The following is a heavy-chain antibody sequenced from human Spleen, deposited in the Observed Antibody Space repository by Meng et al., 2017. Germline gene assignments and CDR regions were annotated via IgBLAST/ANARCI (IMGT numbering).Heavy chain of an antibody. D-gene: IGHD6-13*01. V-gene: IGHV1-2*06. CDR2: INPNSGGT. Sequence: QGRLWQSGPGGRKLGASVKGSCKASGYTFAAYWIQWVRQAPGQGLEWMGRINPNSGGTNYAQKFQGRVTMTGDTSISTAYMDLSGLRSDDTAVYYCARDEDISAAGKLFGDYWGQGTLVTVSS. CDR3: ARDEDISAAGKLFGDY. J-gene: IGHJ4*02. CDR1: GYTFAAYW.